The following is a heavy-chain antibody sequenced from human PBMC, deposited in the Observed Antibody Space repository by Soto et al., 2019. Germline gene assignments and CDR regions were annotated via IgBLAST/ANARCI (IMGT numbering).Heavy chain of an antibody. J-gene: IGHJ5*02. D-gene: IGHD2-15*01. CDR3: ASPFHYCRGGSCYLRGSWFDP. Sequence: SETLSLTCTVSGGSVSSGSYYWSWIRQPPGKGLEWIGYIYYSGSTNYNPSLKSRVTISVDTSKNQFSLKLSSVTAADTAVYYCASPFHYCRGGSCYLRGSWFDPWGQGTLVTVAS. V-gene: IGHV4-61*01. CDR2: IYYSGST. CDR1: GGSVSSGSYY.